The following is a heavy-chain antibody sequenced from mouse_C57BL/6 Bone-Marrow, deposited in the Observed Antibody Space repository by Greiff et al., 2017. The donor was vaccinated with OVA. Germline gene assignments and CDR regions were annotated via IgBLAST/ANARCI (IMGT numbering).Heavy chain of an antibody. CDR3: ANHYYGSSYFDY. CDR1: GYAFSSSW. V-gene: IGHV1-82*01. CDR2: IYPGDGDT. Sequence: VQLQQSGPELVKPGASVKISCKASGYAFSSSWMNWVKQRPGKGLEWIGRIYPGDGDTNYNGKFKGKATLTADKSSSTAYMQLSSLTSEDSAVYFCANHYYGSSYFDYWGQGTTLTVSS. J-gene: IGHJ2*01. D-gene: IGHD1-1*01.